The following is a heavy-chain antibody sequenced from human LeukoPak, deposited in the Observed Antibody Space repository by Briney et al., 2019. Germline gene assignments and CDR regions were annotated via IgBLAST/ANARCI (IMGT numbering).Heavy chain of an antibody. CDR1: GFTFSRYW. J-gene: IGHJ5*02. D-gene: IGHD1-26*01. V-gene: IGHV3-7*01. CDR2: INQDESAK. Sequence: GGSLRLSCAASGFTFSRYWMSWVRQAPGKGLEWVASINQDESAKFYVDSVKGRFTISRDNAKSSLYLQMNSLTPEDTGIYYCVRGYRNQWELWAWGQGTLVTVSS. CDR3: VRGYRNQWELWA.